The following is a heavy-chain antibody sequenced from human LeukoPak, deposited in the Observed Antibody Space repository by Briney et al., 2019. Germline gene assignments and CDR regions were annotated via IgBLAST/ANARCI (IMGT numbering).Heavy chain of an antibody. J-gene: IGHJ4*02. CDR1: GGSISNYY. CDR3: ARVSATWSGYSQVYLFDF. V-gene: IGHV4-59*01. CDR2: ISYSGST. Sequence: SETLSLTCTVSGGSISNYYWSWIRQPPGKGLEWIGYISYSGSTNYNPSLKSRVTISVDTSKNHFSLKLSSVTAADTAVYYCARVSATWSGYSQVYLFDFWGQGTLVTVSS. D-gene: IGHD3-3*01.